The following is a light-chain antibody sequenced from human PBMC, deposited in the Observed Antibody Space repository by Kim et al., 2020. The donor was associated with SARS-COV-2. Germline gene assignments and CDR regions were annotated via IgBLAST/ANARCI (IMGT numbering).Light chain of an antibody. J-gene: IGKJ4*01. CDR2: DAS. Sequence: LSPGERATLSCRASQSVSSYLAWYKQKPGQAPRLLIYDASNRATGIPARFSGSGSGTDFTLTISSLEPEDFAVYYCQQRSNWPLTFGGGTKVDIK. CDR1: QSVSSY. CDR3: QQRSNWPLT. V-gene: IGKV3-11*01.